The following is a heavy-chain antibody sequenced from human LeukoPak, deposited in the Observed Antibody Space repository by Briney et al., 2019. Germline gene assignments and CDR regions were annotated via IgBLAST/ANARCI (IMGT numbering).Heavy chain of an antibody. CDR1: GFTVSNNY. CDR3: ARDPPAVAANTYG. J-gene: IGHJ4*02. CDR2: IYSGGAT. V-gene: IGHV3-66*01. Sequence: KPGGSPRLSCAASGFTVSNNYMRWVRQAPGKGLEWVSLIYSGGATFYADAVKGRFTISRDGSKNTLYLQMNSLRAEDTAVYYCARDPPAVAANTYGWGQGTLVTVSS. D-gene: IGHD6-6*01.